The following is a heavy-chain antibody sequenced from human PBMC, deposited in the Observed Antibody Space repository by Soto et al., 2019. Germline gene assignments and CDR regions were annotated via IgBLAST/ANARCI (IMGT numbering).Heavy chain of an antibody. CDR2: ISAYNGNT. CDR1: GYTFTSYG. D-gene: IGHD3-3*01. Sequence: ASVKVSCKASGYTFTSYGISWVRQAPGQGLEWMGWISAYNGNTNYAQKLQGRVTMTTDTSTSTAYMELRSLRSDDTAVYYCATASHDFWSGYPFPRWQHYYYYFGMDVWGQGTTVTVSS. J-gene: IGHJ6*02. CDR3: ATASHDFWSGYPFPRWQHYYYYFGMDV. V-gene: IGHV1-18*01.